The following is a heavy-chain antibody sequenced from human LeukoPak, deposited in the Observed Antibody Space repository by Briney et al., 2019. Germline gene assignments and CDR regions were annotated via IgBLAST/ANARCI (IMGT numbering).Heavy chain of an antibody. J-gene: IGHJ4*02. Sequence: GGSLRLSCAASKLTFSNYWMNWVRQAPGKGLEWVANIRQDGTERSYVGSVKGRFTISRDNAKNTLFLQMNSLRAEDTAVYYCARDLSLTMVRGVIDWGQGTLVTVSS. V-gene: IGHV3-7*01. D-gene: IGHD3-10*01. CDR1: KLTFSNYW. CDR3: ARDLSLTMVRGVID. CDR2: IRQDGTER.